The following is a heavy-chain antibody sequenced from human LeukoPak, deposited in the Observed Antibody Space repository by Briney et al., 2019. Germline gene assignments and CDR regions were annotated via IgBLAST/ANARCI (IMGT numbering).Heavy chain of an antibody. V-gene: IGHV3-30*02. CDR1: GFTFSSYG. Sequence: GGSLRLSCAASGFTFSSYGMHWVRQAPGKGLEWVAFIRYDGSNKYYADSVKGRFTISRDNSKNTLYLQMNSLRAEDTAVYYCARGPGIAAAGPGYWGQGTLVTVSS. CDR3: ARGPGIAAAGPGY. CDR2: IRYDGSNK. J-gene: IGHJ4*02. D-gene: IGHD6-13*01.